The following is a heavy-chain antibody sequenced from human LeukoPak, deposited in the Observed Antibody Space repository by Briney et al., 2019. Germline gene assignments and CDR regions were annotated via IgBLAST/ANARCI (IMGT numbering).Heavy chain of an antibody. V-gene: IGHV3-53*01. CDR3: ARFSSSPRYFDL. CDR1: GFIVSSND. CDR2: IYSGGST. Sequence: GGSLRLSCAVSGFIVSSNDMSWVRQAPGRGLEWVSVIYSGGSTYYADSVKGRFTISRDTSKNTVYLQMSSLRAEDTAMYYCARFSSSPRYFDLWGRGTLVTVSS. J-gene: IGHJ2*01. D-gene: IGHD6-6*01.